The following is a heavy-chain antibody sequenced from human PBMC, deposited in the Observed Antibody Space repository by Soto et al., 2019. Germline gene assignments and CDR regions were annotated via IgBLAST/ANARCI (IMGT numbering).Heavy chain of an antibody. V-gene: IGHV3-11*01. CDR1: GFSFSDYH. J-gene: IGHJ4*02. CDR2: ISNTGSTK. Sequence: QVQLVESGGGLVKPGGSLRLSCVVSGFSFSDYHMSWIRQAPGKGLEWISYISNTGSTKYYADSVKGRFTISRDNAKNSLYLQMNSLRGEDTAVYYCARDYYGDYILDYWGQGTLVTVSS. CDR3: ARDYYGDYILDY. D-gene: IGHD4-17*01.